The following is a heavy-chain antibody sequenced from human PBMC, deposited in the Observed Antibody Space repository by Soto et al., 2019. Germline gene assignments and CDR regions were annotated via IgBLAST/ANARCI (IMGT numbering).Heavy chain of an antibody. CDR3: ARDAGSWGY. CDR1: GFTFTTYS. J-gene: IGHJ4*02. CDR2: ISSSSSTT. D-gene: IGHD3-10*01. V-gene: IGHV3-48*02. Sequence: EVQLVESGGGLVQPGGSLRLSCAASGFTFTTYSMNWVRQAPGKGLEWVSYISSSSSTTYYADSVKGRFTISRDNAKNSVYLQMNSLRDEDTAVYYCARDAGSWGYWGQGTLVTVSS.